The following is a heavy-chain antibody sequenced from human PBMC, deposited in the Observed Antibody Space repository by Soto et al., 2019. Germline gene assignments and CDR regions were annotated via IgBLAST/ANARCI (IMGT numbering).Heavy chain of an antibody. V-gene: IGHV5-51*01. CDR2: IYPGDSDT. CDR1: GYSFTSYW. J-gene: IGHJ3*02. CDR3: ARHPVYINWNYDDAFDI. Sequence: GESLKISCKGSGYSFTSYWIGWVRQMPGKGLEWMGIIYPGDSDTRYSPSFQGQVTISADKSISTAYLQWSSLKASDIAMYYCARHPVYINWNYDDAFDIWGQGTMVTVSS. D-gene: IGHD1-7*01.